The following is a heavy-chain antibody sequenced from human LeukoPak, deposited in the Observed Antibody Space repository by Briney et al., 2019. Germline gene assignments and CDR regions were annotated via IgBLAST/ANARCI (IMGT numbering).Heavy chain of an antibody. CDR2: IYYSGST. CDR3: ATMGNWNVDFDY. D-gene: IGHD1-1*01. J-gene: IGHJ4*02. CDR1: GGSISNYY. Sequence: SETLSLTCTVSGGSISNYYWSWIRQPPGKGLEWIGYIYYSGSTNYNPSLKSRVTISVDTSKNQLSLKLSSVTAADTAVYYCATMGNWNVDFDYWGQGTLVTVSS. V-gene: IGHV4-59*01.